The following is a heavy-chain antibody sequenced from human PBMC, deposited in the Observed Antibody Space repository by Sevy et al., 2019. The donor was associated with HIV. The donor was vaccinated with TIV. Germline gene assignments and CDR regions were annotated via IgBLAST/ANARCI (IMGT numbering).Heavy chain of an antibody. CDR3: ARGPHHRELRLGELSTPYYYYYCYIDV. D-gene: IGHD3-16*02. V-gene: IGHV1-69*06. CDR2: IIPIFGTA. Sequence: ASVKVSCKASGGTFSSYAISWVRQAPGQGLEWMGGIIPIFGTANYAQKFQGRVTITAVKSTSTAYMELSSLRSEDTAVYYCARGPHHRELRLGELSTPYYYYYCYIDVWGKGTTVTVSS. J-gene: IGHJ6*03. CDR1: GGTFSSYA.